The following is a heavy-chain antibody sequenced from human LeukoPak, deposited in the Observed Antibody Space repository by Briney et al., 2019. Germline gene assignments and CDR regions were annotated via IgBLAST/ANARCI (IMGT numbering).Heavy chain of an antibody. CDR2: IYSGGST. J-gene: IGHJ4*02. CDR1: GLTFNNYN. V-gene: IGHV3-53*01. CDR3: ARDPGLEGYFDY. Sequence: PGGSLRLSCVASGLTFNNYNMNWVRQAPGKGLEWVSVIYSGGSTYYADSVKGRFTISRDNSKNTLYLQMNSLRAGDTAVYYCARDPGLEGYFDYWGQGTLVTVSS. D-gene: IGHD5-24*01.